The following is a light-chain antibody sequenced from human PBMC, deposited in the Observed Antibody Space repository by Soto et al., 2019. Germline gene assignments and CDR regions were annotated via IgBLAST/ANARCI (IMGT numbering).Light chain of an antibody. Sequence: MVLTQAPLSLPVIPGEAASISCSSSQSLFDRDDDKTYLDWYLQRPGQSPQLLIYMLSHRASGVPDRLSGGGSDTDFTLKISRVERQDVGLYYCMQRMKFPLPFGGGTKVDIK. J-gene: IGKJ4*01. V-gene: IGKV2-40*01. CDR1: QSLFDRDDDKTY. CDR2: MLS. CDR3: MQRMKFPLP.